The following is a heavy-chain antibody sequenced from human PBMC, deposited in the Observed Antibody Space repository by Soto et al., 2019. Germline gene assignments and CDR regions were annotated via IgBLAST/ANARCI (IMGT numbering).Heavy chain of an antibody. CDR1: GFTFRNYA. V-gene: IGHV3-23*01. Sequence: EVQLLESGGGLVQPGGSLRLSCAASGFTFRNYAMSWVRQAPGKGLEWVSSIDGGGGTTYYSDSVKGRFTVSRDDSEKTLYLQMTNLRVDDTAAYYCAKDAVGLNGEWDWCDVWGQGTPVIVSS. CDR2: IDGGGGTT. CDR3: AKDAVGLNGEWDWCDV. D-gene: IGHD3-10*01. J-gene: IGHJ5*02.